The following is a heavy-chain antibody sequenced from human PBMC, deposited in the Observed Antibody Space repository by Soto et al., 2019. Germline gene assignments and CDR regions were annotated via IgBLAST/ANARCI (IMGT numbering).Heavy chain of an antibody. CDR1: GFTFSSYG. CDR2: IWYDGSNK. V-gene: IGHV3-33*01. J-gene: IGHJ6*02. CDR3: ARDRLWDNFFSSDYYGMDV. Sequence: QVQLVESGGGVVQPGRSLRLSCAASGFTFSSYGMHWVRQAPGKGLEWVAVIWYDGSNKYYADSVKGRFTISRDNSKNKLYLQMNSLRAEDTAVYYCARDRLWDNFFSSDYYGMDVWGQGTTVTVSS. D-gene: IGHD3-10*01.